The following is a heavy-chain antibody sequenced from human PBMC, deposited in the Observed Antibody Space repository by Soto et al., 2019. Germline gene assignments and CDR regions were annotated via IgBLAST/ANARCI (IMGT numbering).Heavy chain of an antibody. CDR3: ARVQSPYYYDSSGYCCAFDI. J-gene: IGHJ3*02. Sequence: TLSLTCAVSGGSISRVGYSWSWIRQPPGKGLEWIEYIYQSGTYYYNPTHKRRVNISVDRSKNQFSMKLSSVTAADTAVYYCARVQSPYYYDSSGYCCAFDIWGQGTMVTVSS. D-gene: IGHD3-22*01. CDR2: IYQSGTY. V-gene: IGHV4-30-2*01. CDR1: GGSISRVGYS.